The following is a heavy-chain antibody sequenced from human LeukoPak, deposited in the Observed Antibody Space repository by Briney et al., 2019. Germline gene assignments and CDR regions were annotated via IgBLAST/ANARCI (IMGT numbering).Heavy chain of an antibody. CDR2: IIPIFGTA. V-gene: IGHV1-69*05. D-gene: IGHD6-13*01. CDR3: ARETRSLVIGAAAGPWNY. J-gene: IGHJ4*02. Sequence: GASVKVSCKASGGTFSGYAISWVRQAPGQGLEWMGGIIPIFGTANYAQKFQDRVTMTRDTSTSTVYMELSSLRSEDTAVYYCARETRSLVIGAAAGPWNYWGQGTLVTVSS. CDR1: GGTFSGYA.